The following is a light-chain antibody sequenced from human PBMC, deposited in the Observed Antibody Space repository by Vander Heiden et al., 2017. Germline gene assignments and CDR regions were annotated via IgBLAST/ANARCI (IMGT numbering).Light chain of an antibody. CDR1: QSLLQTNGYSH. V-gene: IGKV2-28*01. CDR3: MQARHTPWT. Sequence: DIVMTQSPLSLPVTPGESASISCRSSQSLLQTNGYSHLEWYLQKPGQSPQLLISLGSIRASGVPDRFTGSASGTDFILKISSVEAEDAGVYFCMQARHTPWTFGQGTKVEIK. J-gene: IGKJ1*01. CDR2: LGS.